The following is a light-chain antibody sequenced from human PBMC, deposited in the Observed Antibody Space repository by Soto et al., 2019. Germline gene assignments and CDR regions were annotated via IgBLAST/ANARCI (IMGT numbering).Light chain of an antibody. CDR2: YAS. CDR1: QSVINNY. V-gene: IGKV3-20*01. J-gene: IGKJ1*01. Sequence: EIVLTQSPGSLSLSPGERATVSCRSSQSVINNYLAWYQKKPGQAPSLLIYYASNRATGSPARFSGGGSGTNFTLIIISLEPDEFVVFYCYQYSCTPPTFGQGTKVDIK. CDR3: YQYSCTPPT.